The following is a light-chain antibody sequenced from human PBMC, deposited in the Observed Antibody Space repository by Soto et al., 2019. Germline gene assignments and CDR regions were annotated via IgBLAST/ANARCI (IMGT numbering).Light chain of an antibody. CDR1: SSDVGGYNY. V-gene: IGLV2-14*01. CDR2: EVY. CDR3: SSYTSSSTLV. Sequence: QSALTQPASVSGSPGQSITISCTGTSSDVGGYNYVSWYQQHPGKAPKLMIYEVYNRPSGVSSRFSGSRSGNTASLTISGLQAEDEADYYCSSYTSSSTLVFGGGTQLTVL. J-gene: IGLJ2*01.